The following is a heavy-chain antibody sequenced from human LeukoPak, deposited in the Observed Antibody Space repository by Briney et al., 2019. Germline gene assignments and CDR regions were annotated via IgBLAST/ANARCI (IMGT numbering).Heavy chain of an antibody. CDR2: IYTSGST. CDR1: GGSISSGNYY. J-gene: IGHJ4*02. D-gene: IGHD2-8*01. Sequence: SQTLSLTCTVSGGSISSGNYYWSWIRQPAGKGLEWIGRIYTSGSTNYNPSLKSRVTISVDTSKNQFSLKLSSVTAADTAVYYCARGHCTNGVCPIGDYWGQGTLVTVSS. V-gene: IGHV4-61*02. CDR3: ARGHCTNGVCPIGDY.